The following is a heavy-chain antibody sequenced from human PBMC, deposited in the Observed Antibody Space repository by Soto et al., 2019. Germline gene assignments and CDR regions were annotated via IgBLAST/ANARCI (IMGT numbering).Heavy chain of an antibody. CDR2: ISYDGSNK. CDR1: GFTFSSYA. CDR3: ARDSHSGSYYYYYGMDV. Sequence: GESLKISCAASGFTFSSYAMHWVRQAPGKGLEWVAVISYDGSNKYYADSVKGRFTISRDNSKNTLYLQMNSLRAEDTAVYYCARDSHSGSYYYYYGMDVWGQGTTVTVSS. V-gene: IGHV3-30*04. J-gene: IGHJ6*02. D-gene: IGHD1-26*01.